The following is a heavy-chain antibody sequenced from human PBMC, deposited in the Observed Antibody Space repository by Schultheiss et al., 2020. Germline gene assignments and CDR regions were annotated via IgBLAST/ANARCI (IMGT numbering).Heavy chain of an antibody. V-gene: IGHV3-21*01. D-gene: IGHD2-15*01. Sequence: GESLKISCAASGFTFSSYSMNWVRQAPGKGLEWVSSISSSSSYIYYADSVKGRFTISRDNSKNTLYLQMNSLRAEDTAVYYCARDQLLLYGMDVWGQGTTVTVSS. CDR2: ISSSSSYI. CDR3: ARDQLLLYGMDV. J-gene: IGHJ6*02. CDR1: GFTFSSYS.